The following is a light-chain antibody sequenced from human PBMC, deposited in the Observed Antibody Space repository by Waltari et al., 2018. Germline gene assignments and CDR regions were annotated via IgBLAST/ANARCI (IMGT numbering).Light chain of an antibody. J-gene: IGLJ2*01. CDR3: ASWDDSLSGQV. CDR1: SSNIGSNY. CDR2: RNK. Sequence: QSVLTQPPSASGTPGQRVTISCSGSSSNIGSNYVYWYQQLPGTAPKLLIYRNKQRPSGVPDRFSGSKSGTSASLAISGLRSEDVADYYCASWDDSLSGQVFGGGTKLTVL. V-gene: IGLV1-47*01.